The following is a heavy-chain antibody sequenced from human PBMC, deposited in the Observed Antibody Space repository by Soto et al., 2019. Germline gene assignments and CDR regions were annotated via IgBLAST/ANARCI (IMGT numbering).Heavy chain of an antibody. V-gene: IGHV3-23*01. CDR2: ITGSGSNT. Sequence: EVQLLESGGDLIQPGGSLRLSCAASGFTFSSYAMRWVSQAPGKGLEWVSGITGSGSNTYYADSVKGQFTISRDNSKNTLYLQMNRLRAEDTAEYFFAKETMAGSHVYYYYGMDVWGKGTTVTVSS. D-gene: IGHD6-19*01. J-gene: IGHJ6*04. CDR1: GFTFSSYA. CDR3: AKETMAGSHVYYYYGMDV.